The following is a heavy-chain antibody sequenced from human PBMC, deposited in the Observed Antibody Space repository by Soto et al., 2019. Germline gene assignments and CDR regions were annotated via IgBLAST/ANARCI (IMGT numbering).Heavy chain of an antibody. D-gene: IGHD3-22*01. Sequence: PGESLKISCKGSGYSFTSYWIGWVRQMPGKGLEWMGIIYPGDSDTRYSPSFQGQVTISADKSISTAYLQWSSLKASDTAMYYCARGREYYYDSSGSDAFDIWGQGTMVTVS. CDR2: IYPGDSDT. CDR3: ARGREYYYDSSGSDAFDI. CDR1: GYSFTSYW. J-gene: IGHJ3*02. V-gene: IGHV5-51*01.